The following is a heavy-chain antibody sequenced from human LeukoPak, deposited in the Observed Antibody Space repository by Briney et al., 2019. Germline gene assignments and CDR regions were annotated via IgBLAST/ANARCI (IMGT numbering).Heavy chain of an antibody. J-gene: IGHJ4*02. CDR2: IIPIFGTA. CDR3: ASHHYDYVWGSYPFVH. CDR1: GYTFTSYA. Sequence: SVKVSCKASGYTFTSYAMHWVRQAPGQGLEWMGGIIPIFGTANYAQKFQGRVTITADESTSTAYMELSSLRSEDTAVYYCASHHYDYVWGSYPFVHWGQGTLVTVSS. V-gene: IGHV1-69*13. D-gene: IGHD3-16*02.